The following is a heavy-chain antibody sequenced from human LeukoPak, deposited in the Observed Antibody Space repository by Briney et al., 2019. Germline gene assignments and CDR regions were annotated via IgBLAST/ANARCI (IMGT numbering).Heavy chain of an antibody. D-gene: IGHD4-23*01. Sequence: ASVKVSCKASGYTFTSYAMHWVRQAPGQSLEWMGWINAGNDNTKYSQKFQDRVTITRDTSASTAYMELSSLRSEDTAVYYCAKDWDNILGVVTAYDAFDIWGQGTMVTVSS. CDR2: INAGNDNT. V-gene: IGHV1-3*01. CDR3: AKDWDNILGVVTAYDAFDI. CDR1: GYTFTSYA. J-gene: IGHJ3*02.